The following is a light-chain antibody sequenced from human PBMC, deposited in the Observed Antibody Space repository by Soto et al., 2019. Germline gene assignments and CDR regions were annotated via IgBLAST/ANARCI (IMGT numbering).Light chain of an antibody. CDR2: HAS. CDR1: QGISTY. V-gene: IGKV1-5*02. J-gene: IGKJ1*01. Sequence: IQMTQYPTSLSSSVGDIVTIICRASQGISTYLNWYQQKPGKAPKLLIYHASTLESGVPSRFSGSGSGTEFTLTISSLQPDDFATYYCQQYMSYSFGQVAKVDI. CDR3: QQYMSYS.